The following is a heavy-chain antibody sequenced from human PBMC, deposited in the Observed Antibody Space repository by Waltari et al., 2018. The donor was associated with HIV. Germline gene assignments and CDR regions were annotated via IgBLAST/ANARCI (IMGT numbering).Heavy chain of an antibody. V-gene: IGHV3-53*02. CDR2: VYGDGTT. CDR3: ARGIRYYAP. J-gene: IGHJ5*02. CDR1: GTLVSDND. Sequence: EVQLVQSGGGVVSPEDSVRLSVAVSGTLVSDNDMSWIRLAPGKGLDGVAVVYGDGTTYYADSVKGRFVVSRDKAKNMFFLQMDYPRGADSATYFCARGIRYYAPWGQGVLVSVS. D-gene: IGHD3-3*01.